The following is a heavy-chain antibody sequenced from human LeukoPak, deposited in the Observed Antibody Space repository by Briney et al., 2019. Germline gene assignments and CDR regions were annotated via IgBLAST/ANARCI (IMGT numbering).Heavy chain of an antibody. Sequence: SQTLSLTCTVSGGSISSGSYYWSWIRQPAGKGLEWIVRIYTSGSTNYNPSLKSRFAISVDTSNNQFSLNLSSVTAADTAVYYCAREPEGFWSGYHPYYFDYWGQGTLVTVSS. CDR1: GGSISSGSYY. J-gene: IGHJ4*02. CDR2: IYTSGST. V-gene: IGHV4-61*02. CDR3: AREPEGFWSGYHPYYFDY. D-gene: IGHD3-3*01.